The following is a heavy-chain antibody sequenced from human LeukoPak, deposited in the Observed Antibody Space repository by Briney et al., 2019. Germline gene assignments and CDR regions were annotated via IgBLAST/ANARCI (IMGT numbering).Heavy chain of an antibody. CDR1: GFTVSSNY. J-gene: IGHJ4*02. V-gene: IGHV3-53*01. CDR2: IYSGGST. CDR3: ASSSGWYHFDY. D-gene: IGHD6-19*01. Sequence: GGSLRLSCAASGFTVSSNYMSWVRQAPGKGLEWVSVIYSGGSTYYADSVKGRFTISRDNSKNTLYLQMNSLRAEDTAVYYCASSSGWYHFDYWGQGTLVTVSS.